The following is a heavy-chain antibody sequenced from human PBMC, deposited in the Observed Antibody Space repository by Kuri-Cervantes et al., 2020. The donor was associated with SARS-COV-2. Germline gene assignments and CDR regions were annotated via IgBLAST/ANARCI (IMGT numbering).Heavy chain of an antibody. D-gene: IGHD4-23*01. CDR2: IGTAGDT. CDR3: AKGGPVEREDAFDI. V-gene: IGHV3-13*01. Sequence: GGSLRLSCAACGFTFSSYDMHWVRQATGKGLEWVSAIGTAGDTYYPGSVKGRFTISRDNSKNTLYLQMNSLRAEDTAVYYCAKGGPVEREDAFDIWGQGTMVTVSS. CDR1: GFTFSSYD. J-gene: IGHJ3*02.